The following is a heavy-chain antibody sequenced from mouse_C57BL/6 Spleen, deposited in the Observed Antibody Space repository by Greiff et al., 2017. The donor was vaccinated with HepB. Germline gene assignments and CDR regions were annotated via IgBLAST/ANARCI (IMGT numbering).Heavy chain of an antibody. D-gene: IGHD1-1*01. Sequence: LQQPGAELVMPGASVKLSCKASGYTFTSYWMHWVKQRPGQGLEWIGEIDPSDSYTNYNQKFKGKSTLTVDKSSSTAYMQLSSLTSEDSAVYYCARDSYYGSSYVLYFDYWGQGTTLTVSS. CDR3: ARDSYYGSSYVLYFDY. J-gene: IGHJ2*01. CDR1: GYTFTSYW. CDR2: IDPSDSYT. V-gene: IGHV1-69*01.